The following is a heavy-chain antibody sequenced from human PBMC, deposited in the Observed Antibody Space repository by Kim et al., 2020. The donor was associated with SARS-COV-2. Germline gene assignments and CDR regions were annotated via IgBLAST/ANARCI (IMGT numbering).Heavy chain of an antibody. J-gene: IGHJ3*02. Sequence: DSVKGRFTISRDNAKNSLYLQMNSLRAEDTAVYYCARGYSSGWNTDAFDIWGQGTMVTVSS. CDR3: ARGYSSGWNTDAFDI. V-gene: IGHV3-48*03. D-gene: IGHD6-19*01.